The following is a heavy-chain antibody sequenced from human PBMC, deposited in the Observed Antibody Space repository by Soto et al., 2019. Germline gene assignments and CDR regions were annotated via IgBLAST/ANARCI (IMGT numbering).Heavy chain of an antibody. D-gene: IGHD3-10*01. J-gene: IGHJ6*02. CDR3: ARHAPHYYGSGSRGMDV. CDR1: GYSFTSYW. V-gene: IGHV5-51*01. Sequence: GESLKISCKGSGYSFTSYWIGWVRQMPGKGLEWMGIIYPGDSDTRYSPSFQGQVTISVDTSKNQFSLKLSSVTAADTAVYYCARHAPHYYGSGSRGMDVWGQGTTVTVSS. CDR2: IYPGDSDT.